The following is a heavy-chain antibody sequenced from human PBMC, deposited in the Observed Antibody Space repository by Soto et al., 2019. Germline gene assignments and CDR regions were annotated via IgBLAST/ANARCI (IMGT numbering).Heavy chain of an antibody. CDR1: GFSFNNHA. J-gene: IGHJ3*01. V-gene: IGHV3-23*01. CDR2: ISGSGSTT. CDR3: ATDRLMLTMVVVGACDF. D-gene: IGHD3-22*01. Sequence: EVQLLESGGGVVQPGGSLRLSCAASGFSFNNHAMTWVRQAPGKGLEWVSGISGSGSTTHYADSVKGLFTISRHNSKDTLYLQMNSLRADDTAVYFCATDRLMLTMVVVGACDFWSLGTMVTVSS.